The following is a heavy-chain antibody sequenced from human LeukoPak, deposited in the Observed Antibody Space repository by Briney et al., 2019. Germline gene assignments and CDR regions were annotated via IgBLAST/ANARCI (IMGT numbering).Heavy chain of an antibody. D-gene: IGHD3-22*01. CDR1: GFTFSSYS. CDR3: ARGPTMKMDV. J-gene: IGHJ6*04. V-gene: IGHV3-21*01. Sequence: GGSLRLSCAASGFTFSSYSMNWVRQAPGKGLEWVSSINSRSSYVYYADSVKGRFTISRDNAKNSLYLQMNSLRAEDTAVYYCARGPTMKMDVWGKGTTVTVSS. CDR2: INSRSSYV.